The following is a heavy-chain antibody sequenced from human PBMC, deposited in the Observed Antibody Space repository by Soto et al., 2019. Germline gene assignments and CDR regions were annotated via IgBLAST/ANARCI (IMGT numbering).Heavy chain of an antibody. V-gene: IGHV4-59*01. Sequence: PSETLSLTCSVSGDSLRSYYWTWIRQPPGKGLQWIGYVFHTGNTNYNPSLKSPVTISEDASKNQVSLRLTSVTAADTAVYFCAREQYNWKIWGQGTLVTVSS. J-gene: IGHJ4*02. CDR1: GDSLRSYY. CDR3: AREQYNWKI. CDR2: VFHTGNT. D-gene: IGHD1-20*01.